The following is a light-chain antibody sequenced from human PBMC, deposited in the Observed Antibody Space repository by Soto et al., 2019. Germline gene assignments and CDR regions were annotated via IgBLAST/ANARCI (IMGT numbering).Light chain of an antibody. V-gene: IGKV1-27*01. Sequence: DIQMTQSPSSLSASVGDTVTITCRASQDISNYLAWYQQKPGRVPKVLIYAASTLQSGVPSRFSAIGSVTYFTLTISRLQPEDVATYYCQKYNRAPLTFSGGTKLEIK. CDR2: AAS. CDR3: QKYNRAPLT. CDR1: QDISNY. J-gene: IGKJ4*01.